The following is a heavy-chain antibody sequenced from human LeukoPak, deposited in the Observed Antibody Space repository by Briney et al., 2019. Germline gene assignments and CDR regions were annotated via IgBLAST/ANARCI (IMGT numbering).Heavy chain of an antibody. CDR2: IYTSGST. CDR1: GGSISSGSYY. V-gene: IGHV4-61*02. J-gene: IGHJ6*03. D-gene: IGHD3-16*01. CDR3: ARGPDYVSHMDV. Sequence: PSETLSLTCTVSGGSISSGSYYWSWIRQPAGEGLEWIGRIYTSGSTNYNPSLKSRVTISVDTSKNQFSLKLSSVTAADTAVYYCARGPDYVSHMDVWGKGTTDTVSS.